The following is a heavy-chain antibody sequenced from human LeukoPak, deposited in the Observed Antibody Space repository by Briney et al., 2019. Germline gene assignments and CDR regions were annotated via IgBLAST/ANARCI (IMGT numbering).Heavy chain of an antibody. V-gene: IGHV1-46*01. CDR2: INPTYGVT. D-gene: IGHD1-26*01. CDR3: AREPAGGFHFDY. CDR1: GYIFTTYY. Sequence: ASVKVSCKASGYIFTTYYMHWLRQAPGQGLEWMGVINPTYGVTSNAQKFQGRVTMTRDTSTSTVYMELSSLRSEDTAVYYCAREPAGGFHFDYWGQGTLVTVSS. J-gene: IGHJ4*02.